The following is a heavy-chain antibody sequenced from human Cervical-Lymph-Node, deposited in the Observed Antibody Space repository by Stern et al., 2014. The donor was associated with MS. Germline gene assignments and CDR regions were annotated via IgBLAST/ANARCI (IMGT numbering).Heavy chain of an antibody. V-gene: IGHV1-69*09. Sequence: QMQLEESGAEVMKPGSSVKVSCTASGGSSNSHTIIWVRMAPGQGLQRLWRIIPPVNDPKSARRSQGRLTLSADRSTSTVYLELSSLRSEDTAVYYCARSEGSGALEWLYGMDVWGQGTTVIVSS. D-gene: IGHD2-15*01. CDR3: ARSEGSGALEWLYGMDV. J-gene: IGHJ6*02. CDR2: IIPPVNDP. CDR1: GGSSNSHT.